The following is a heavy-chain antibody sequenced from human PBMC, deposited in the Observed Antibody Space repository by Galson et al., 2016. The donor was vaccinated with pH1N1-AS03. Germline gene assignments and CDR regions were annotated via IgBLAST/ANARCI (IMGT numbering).Heavy chain of an antibody. Sequence: SLRLSCAASGFTFSRSAMSWVRQVPGKGLEWVSSVNDSGGRTSYANSAKGRFTVSRDNSKNTLSLEMSSLRVEDTAEYYCVAGGSGTDLFDVWGLGTMVIVSS. V-gene: IGHV3-23*01. D-gene: IGHD3-10*01. CDR3: VAGGSGTDLFDV. CDR1: GFTFSRSA. J-gene: IGHJ3*01. CDR2: VNDSGGRT.